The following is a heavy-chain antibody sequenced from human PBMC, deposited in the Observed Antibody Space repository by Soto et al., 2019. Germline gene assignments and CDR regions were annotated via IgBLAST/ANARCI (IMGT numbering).Heavy chain of an antibody. D-gene: IGHD3-16*01. CDR2: ISGSGGST. Sequence: GPIRLSCTAAGVTFGSYARRWVRQAPGKGLEWVSAISGSGGSTYYADSVKGRFTISRDNSKNTLYLQMNSLRAEDTALYYCAKDPLSWAPLFYWGQGTLVTVSS. CDR1: GVTFGSYA. CDR3: AKDPLSWAPLFY. V-gene: IGHV3-23*01. J-gene: IGHJ4*02.